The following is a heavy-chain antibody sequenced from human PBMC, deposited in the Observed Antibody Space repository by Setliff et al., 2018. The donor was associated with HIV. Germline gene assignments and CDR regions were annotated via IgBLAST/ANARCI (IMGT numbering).Heavy chain of an antibody. CDR1: GLTFSSYA. D-gene: IGHD4-17*01. V-gene: IGHV3-48*04. CDR3: ARSPYGDYGLDY. J-gene: IGHJ4*02. Sequence: GGSLRLSCAASGLTFSSYAMSWVRQAPGQGLEWVSYISSRGSTIYYADSVKGRFTISRDNAKNSLCLQMNTQRAEDTSVYFCARSPYGDYGLDYWGQGTLVTVSS. CDR2: ISSRGSTI.